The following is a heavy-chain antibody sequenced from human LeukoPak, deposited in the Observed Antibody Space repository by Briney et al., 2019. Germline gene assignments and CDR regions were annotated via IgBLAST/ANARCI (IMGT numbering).Heavy chain of an antibody. D-gene: IGHD2-15*01. J-gene: IGHJ4*02. CDR3: ARAMTVVVAATLHY. Sequence: ALVKVSCKASGYTFTGYYMHSVRHAPGQGLEWMGWINPNSGGTNYAQKFQGRVTMTRDTSISTAYMELSRLRSDDTAVYYCARAMTVVVAATLHYWGQGTLVTVSS. CDR2: INPNSGGT. V-gene: IGHV1-2*02. CDR1: GYTFTGYY.